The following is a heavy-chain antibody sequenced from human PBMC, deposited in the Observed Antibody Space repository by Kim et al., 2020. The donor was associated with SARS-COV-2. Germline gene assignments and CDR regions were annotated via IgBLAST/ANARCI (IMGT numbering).Heavy chain of an antibody. Sequence: ASVKVSCKASGYTFTSYYMHWVRQAPGQGLEWMGIINPSGGSTSYAQKFQGRVTMTRDTSTSTVYMELSSLRSEDTAVYYCARASEPTIGAFIAVAAHSFDYWGQGTLVTVSS. CDR2: INPSGGST. CDR3: ARASEPTIGAFIAVAAHSFDY. J-gene: IGHJ4*02. D-gene: IGHD6-19*01. V-gene: IGHV1-46*01. CDR1: GYTFTSYY.